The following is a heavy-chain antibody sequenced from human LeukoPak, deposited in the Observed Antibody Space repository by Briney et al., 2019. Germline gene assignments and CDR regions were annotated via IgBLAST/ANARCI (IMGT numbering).Heavy chain of an antibody. J-gene: IGHJ3*01. V-gene: IGHV3-23*01. CDR1: GFTFNSYT. CDR2: ISTSGSGT. D-gene: IGHD6-13*01. CDR3: AKPREQQLLRIAFDV. Sequence: PGGSLRLSCAASGFTFNSYTMNWVRQAPGKGLEWVSVISTSGSGTYYADSVKGRFTISRDNSKNTLYLQLNNLRAEDTAVYYCAKPREQQLLRIAFDVWGQGAMVTVSS.